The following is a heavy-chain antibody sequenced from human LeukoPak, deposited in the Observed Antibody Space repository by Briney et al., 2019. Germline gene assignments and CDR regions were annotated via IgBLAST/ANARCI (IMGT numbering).Heavy chain of an antibody. Sequence: KPSETLSLTCAVSGGSISSYYWTWIRQPAGKGLEWIGRIYTSGRTDYNPSLKSRVTISVDTSKNQFSLKLSSVTAADTAVYYCAGNYYGSGSYYSEDRYWGQGTLVTVSS. J-gene: IGHJ4*02. CDR1: GGSISSYY. CDR3: AGNYYGSGSYYSEDRY. V-gene: IGHV4-4*07. CDR2: IYTSGRT. D-gene: IGHD3-10*01.